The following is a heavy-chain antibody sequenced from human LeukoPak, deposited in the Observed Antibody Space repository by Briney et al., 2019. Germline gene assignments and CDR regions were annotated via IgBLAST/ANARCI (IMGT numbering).Heavy chain of an antibody. J-gene: IGHJ4*02. Sequence: GGSLRLSCAASGFTFSSYAMSWVRQAPGKGLEWVSVISSTGGSTYYADSVKGRFTISRDNSKNTLYLQMNSLRAEDTAVYYCAKRVVQVGKTYYFDYWGQGTLATVSS. CDR2: ISSTGGST. D-gene: IGHD2-2*01. V-gene: IGHV3-23*01. CDR3: AKRVVQVGKTYYFDY. CDR1: GFTFSSYA.